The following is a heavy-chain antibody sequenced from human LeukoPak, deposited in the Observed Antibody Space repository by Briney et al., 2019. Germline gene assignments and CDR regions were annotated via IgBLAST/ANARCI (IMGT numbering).Heavy chain of an antibody. D-gene: IGHD3-22*01. CDR2: IYYSGST. CDR1: GFPISSYQ. CDR3: ARGADSSGYYSIFYFDY. Sequence: PSETLSLTCTVSGFPISSYQWQWVRQPPGKGLEWIGYIYYSGSTNYNPSLKSRVTISVDTSKNQFSLKLSSVTAADTAVYYCARGADSSGYYSIFYFDYWGQGTLVTVSS. J-gene: IGHJ4*02. V-gene: IGHV4-59*01.